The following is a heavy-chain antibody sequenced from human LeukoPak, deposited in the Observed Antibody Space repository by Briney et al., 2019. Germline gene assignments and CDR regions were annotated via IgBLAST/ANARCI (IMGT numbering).Heavy chain of an antibody. CDR3: ARDAHYGSGSSFDY. Sequence: AASVKVSCKASGGTFRNYAVSWVRQAPGHGLVWMGEIIPIFGTANYAQKFQGRVTITADESTSTAYLDLSSLISDDTAVYYCARDAHYGSGSSFDYWGQGTLVTVSS. D-gene: IGHD3-10*01. CDR1: GGTFRNYA. J-gene: IGHJ4*02. CDR2: IIPIFGTA. V-gene: IGHV1-69*01.